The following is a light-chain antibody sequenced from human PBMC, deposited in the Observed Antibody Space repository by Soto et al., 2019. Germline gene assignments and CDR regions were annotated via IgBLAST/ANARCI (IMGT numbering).Light chain of an antibody. V-gene: IGKV3-20*01. CDR2: GAS. CDR3: QQSGRP. Sequence: EVVLTQSPATLSLSPGERATLSCRTSQSVSNYLAWYQQKPGQAPRLLIHGASSRATGIPDRFSGSGSGTDFTLTISRLEPEDSAVYYCQQSGRPFGQGTKVDIK. J-gene: IGKJ1*01. CDR1: QSVSNY.